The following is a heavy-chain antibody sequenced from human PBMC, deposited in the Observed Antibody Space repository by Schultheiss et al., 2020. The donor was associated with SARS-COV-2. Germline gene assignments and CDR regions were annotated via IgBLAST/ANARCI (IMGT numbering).Heavy chain of an antibody. CDR1: GYTFTGYY. CDR2: INPNSGGT. D-gene: IGHD6-13*01. Sequence: ASVKVSCKASGYTFTGYYMHWVRQAPGQGLEWMGWINPNSGGTNYAQKFQGRVTMTEDTSTDTAYMELSSLRSEDTAVYYCATDRARGGVRQLVPYYYYYGMDVWGQGTTVTVSS. CDR3: ATDRARGGVRQLVPYYYYYGMDV. V-gene: IGHV1-2*02. J-gene: IGHJ6*02.